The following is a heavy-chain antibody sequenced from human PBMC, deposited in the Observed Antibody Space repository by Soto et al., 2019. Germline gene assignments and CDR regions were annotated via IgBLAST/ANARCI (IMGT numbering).Heavy chain of an antibody. V-gene: IGHV4-61*01. J-gene: IGHJ4*02. D-gene: IGHD6-19*01. CDR1: GGSVSSGIYY. Sequence: QVQLQESGPGQVKPSETLSLTCSVSGGSVSSGIYYWTWIRQPPGKGLEWIGYTIYSGNSNSNLSLKGRVTLSLDPSKSQFSLNLNAVTAADTAVYYCAAFGGGWNFWGQGTLVIVSS. CDR3: AAFGGGWNF. CDR2: TIYSGNS.